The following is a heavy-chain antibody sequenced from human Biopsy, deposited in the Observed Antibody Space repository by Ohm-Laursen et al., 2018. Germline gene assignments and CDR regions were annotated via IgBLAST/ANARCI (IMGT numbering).Heavy chain of an antibody. J-gene: IGHJ1*01. CDR3: ARGSNEYGGLYFPH. V-gene: IGHV4-59*11. CDR2: ISCTGYT. D-gene: IGHD4-23*01. Sequence: PSETLSLTCTVSGGSFTGHYWSWIRQPPGKGLEWIGHISCTGYTSYNASLKSRVTISVDTSRNHFSLRLSSLTAADTAVYYCARGSNEYGGLYFPHWGQGTLVTVSS. CDR1: GGSFTGHY.